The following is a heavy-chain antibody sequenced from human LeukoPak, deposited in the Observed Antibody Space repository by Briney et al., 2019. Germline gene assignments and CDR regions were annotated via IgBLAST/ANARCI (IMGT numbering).Heavy chain of an antibody. D-gene: IGHD4-17*01. CDR2: IWYDGSNK. J-gene: IGHJ6*02. V-gene: IGHV3-33*01. CDR1: GFTFSSYG. Sequence: GGSLRLSCAASGFTFSSYGMHWVRQAPGKGLEWGAVIWYDGSNKYYADSVKGRFTISRDNSKNTLYLQMNSLRAEDTAVYYCARDGAGPDYGDYGIYGMDVWGQGTTVTVSS. CDR3: ARDGAGPDYGDYGIYGMDV.